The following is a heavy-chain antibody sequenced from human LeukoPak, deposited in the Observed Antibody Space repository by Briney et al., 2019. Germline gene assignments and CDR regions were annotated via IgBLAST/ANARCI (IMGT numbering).Heavy chain of an antibody. CDR2: ISSSSSTI. V-gene: IGHV3-48*04. CDR1: GFTFSSYS. D-gene: IGHD5-18*01. J-gene: IGHJ5*02. CDR3: ARSPSGYSPNWFDP. Sequence: GGSLRLSCAASGFTFSSYSMNWVRQAPGKGLGWVSYISSSSSTIYYADSVKGRFTISRDNAKNSLYLQMNSLRAEDTAVYYCARSPSGYSPNWFDPWGQGTLVTVSS.